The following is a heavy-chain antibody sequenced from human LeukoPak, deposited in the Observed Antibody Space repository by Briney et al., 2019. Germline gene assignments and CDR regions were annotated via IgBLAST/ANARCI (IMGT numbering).Heavy chain of an antibody. CDR1: GFTFSSYA. J-gene: IGHJ4*02. D-gene: IGHD3-22*01. V-gene: IGHV3-30*04. CDR2: ISYDGSNK. Sequence: GRSLRLSCAASGFTFSSYAMHWVRQAPGKGLEWVAVISYDGSNKYYADSVKGRFTISRDNSKNTLYLQMNSLRAEDTAVYYCAKDYYDSSGYYWGIDYWGQGTLVTVSS. CDR3: AKDYYDSSGYYWGIDY.